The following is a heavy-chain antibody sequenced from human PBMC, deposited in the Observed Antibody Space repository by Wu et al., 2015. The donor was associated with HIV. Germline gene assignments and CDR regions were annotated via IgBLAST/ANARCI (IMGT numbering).Heavy chain of an antibody. J-gene: IGHJ4*02. CDR1: GDTFNTYA. D-gene: IGHD3-10*01. CDR3: ARELQPWVGFDH. CDR2: IIPLYGNA. Sequence: QVQLVQSGAEVKKPGSSVKVSCKASGDTFNTYAINWVRQAPGLGLEWMGTIIPLYGNAHSAQKFQDRVTITADESASTVYMELTSLRDDDTAVYYCARELQPWVGFDHWGQGTRGRCLL. V-gene: IGHV1-69*15.